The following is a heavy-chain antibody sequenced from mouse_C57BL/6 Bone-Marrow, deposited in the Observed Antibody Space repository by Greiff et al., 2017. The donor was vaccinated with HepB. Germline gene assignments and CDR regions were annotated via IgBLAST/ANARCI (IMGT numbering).Heavy chain of an antibody. J-gene: IGHJ4*01. D-gene: IGHD1-1*01. Sequence: QVQLQQPGAELVKPGASVKLSCTASGYTFTSYWMYWVKQRPIQGLEWIGNIDPSDSDTHYNQKFKDKATLTVDKSSSTAYMQLSSLTSEDSAVYYCASDYYGSTMDYWGQGTSVTVSS. CDR2: IDPSDSDT. CDR3: ASDYYGSTMDY. V-gene: IGHV1-52*01. CDR1: GYTFTSYW.